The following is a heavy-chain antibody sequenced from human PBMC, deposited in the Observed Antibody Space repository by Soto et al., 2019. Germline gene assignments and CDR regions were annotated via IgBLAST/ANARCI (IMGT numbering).Heavy chain of an antibody. Sequence: SETLSLTCTVSGGSISSGGYYWSWIRQHPGKGLEWIGYIYYSGSTYYNPSLKSRVTISVDTSKNQFSLKLSSVTAADTAVYYCARGRGLEWLLPYYFDYWGQGTLVTVSS. J-gene: IGHJ4*02. CDR1: GGSISSGGYY. V-gene: IGHV4-31*03. CDR2: IYYSGST. D-gene: IGHD3-22*01. CDR3: ARGRGLEWLLPYYFDY.